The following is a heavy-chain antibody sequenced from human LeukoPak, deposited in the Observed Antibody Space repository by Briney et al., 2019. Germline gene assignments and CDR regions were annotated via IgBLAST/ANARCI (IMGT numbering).Heavy chain of an antibody. Sequence: EPGGSLRLSCAASGSTFSSYGMHWVRQAPGKGLEWVAVIWYDGSNKYYADSVKGRFTISRDNSKNTLYLQMNSLRAEDTAVYYCASVYCSGGSCQRGGYYDSSGYNAFDIWGQGTMVTVSS. J-gene: IGHJ3*02. D-gene: IGHD2-15*01. CDR1: GSTFSSYG. CDR2: IWYDGSNK. CDR3: ASVYCSGGSCQRGGYYDSSGYNAFDI. V-gene: IGHV3-33*01.